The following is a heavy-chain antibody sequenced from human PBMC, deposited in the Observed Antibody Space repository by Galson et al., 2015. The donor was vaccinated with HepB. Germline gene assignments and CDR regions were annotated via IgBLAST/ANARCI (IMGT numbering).Heavy chain of an antibody. CDR2: ISYDGSNK. Sequence: SLRLSCAASGFTFGSYGMHWVRQAPGKGLEWVAVISYDGSNKYYADSVKGRFTISRDNSKNTLYLQMNSLRAEDTAVYYCAKDFYYEGAFEIWGQGTMVTVSS. CDR3: AKDFYYEGAFEI. V-gene: IGHV3-30*18. J-gene: IGHJ3*02. CDR1: GFTFGSYG. D-gene: IGHD3-3*01.